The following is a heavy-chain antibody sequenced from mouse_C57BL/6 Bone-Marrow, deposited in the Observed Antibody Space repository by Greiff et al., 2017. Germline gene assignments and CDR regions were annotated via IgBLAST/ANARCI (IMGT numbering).Heavy chain of an antibody. CDR1: GFTFSSYG. J-gene: IGHJ4*01. D-gene: IGHD1-1*01. Sequence: EVKLVESGGDLVKPGGSLKLSCAASGFTFSSYGMSWVRPTPDKRLEWVATISSGGSYTYYPDSVKGRFTISRDNAKNTLYLQMSSLKSEDTAMYYCARRGTTVVARAMDYWGQGTSVTVSS. CDR3: ARRGTTVVARAMDY. V-gene: IGHV5-6*02. CDR2: ISSGGSYT.